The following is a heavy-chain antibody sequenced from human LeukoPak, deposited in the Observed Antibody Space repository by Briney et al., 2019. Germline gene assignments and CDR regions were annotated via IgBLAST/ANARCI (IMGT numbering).Heavy chain of an antibody. Sequence: GGSLRLSCAASGFTFSSYWMHWVRQGPGKGLVWVSRINNDGSSTSYADSVKGRFTISRDSAKNTLYLQLNSLRAEDTAVYYCTRTPRTYDFDCWGQGTLVTVSS. CDR1: GFTFSSYW. CDR3: TRTPRTYDFDC. D-gene: IGHD4-17*01. CDR2: INNDGSST. J-gene: IGHJ4*02. V-gene: IGHV3-74*01.